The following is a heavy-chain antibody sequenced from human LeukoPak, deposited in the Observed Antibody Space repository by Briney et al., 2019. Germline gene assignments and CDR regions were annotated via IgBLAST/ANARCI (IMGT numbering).Heavy chain of an antibody. D-gene: IGHD6-19*01. Sequence: SETLSLTCTVSGGSISSYYWSWVRQPAGKGLEWIGRIYAIGTTSYNPSLNSRVTMSVDTSKNQFSLKRNSVTAADTAVYYCARQIAVAGNAGFDYWGQGTLVPVSS. CDR2: IYAIGTT. CDR1: GGSISSYY. V-gene: IGHV4-4*07. CDR3: ARQIAVAGNAGFDY. J-gene: IGHJ4*02.